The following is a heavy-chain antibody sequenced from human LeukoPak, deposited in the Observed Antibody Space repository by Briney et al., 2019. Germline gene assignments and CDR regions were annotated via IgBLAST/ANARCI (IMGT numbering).Heavy chain of an antibody. CDR2: IYYSGST. Sequence: SETLSLTCTVSGGSISSYYWSWIRQPPGKGLEWIGYIYYSGSTNYNPSLKSRVTISVDTSKNQFSLKLSSVTAPDTAVYYCARATDNGDIDYWGQGTLVTVSS. V-gene: IGHV4-59*01. D-gene: IGHD4-17*01. J-gene: IGHJ4*02. CDR1: GGSISSYY. CDR3: ARATDNGDIDY.